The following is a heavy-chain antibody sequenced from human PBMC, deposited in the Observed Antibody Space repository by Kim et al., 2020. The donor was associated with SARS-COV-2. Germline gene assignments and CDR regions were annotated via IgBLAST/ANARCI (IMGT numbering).Heavy chain of an antibody. CDR2: ISAGDNT. CDR1: GITVSVNY. D-gene: IGHD1-26*01. J-gene: IGHJ3*02. CDR3: TRPNIGSYPWAFDI. Sequence: GGSLRLSCAVSGITVSVNYMSWVRQAPGKGLERVSLISAGDNTYYADSVKGRYTISRDHSKYILYLQMTTLRADDTAVYYCTRPNIGSYPWAFDIWGQGTMVTVSS. V-gene: IGHV3-53*01.